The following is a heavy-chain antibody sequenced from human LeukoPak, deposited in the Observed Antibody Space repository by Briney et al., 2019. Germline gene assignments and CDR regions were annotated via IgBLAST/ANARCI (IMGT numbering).Heavy chain of an antibody. Sequence: ASVKVSCKASGYTFTSYDINWVRQATGQGLEWMRWMNPNSGNTGYAQKFQGRVTITRNTSISTAYMELSSLRSEDTAVYYCARAHTSANWFDPWGQGTLVTVSS. D-gene: IGHD3-10*01. V-gene: IGHV1-8*03. CDR1: GYTFTSYD. CDR3: ARAHTSANWFDP. J-gene: IGHJ5*02. CDR2: MNPNSGNT.